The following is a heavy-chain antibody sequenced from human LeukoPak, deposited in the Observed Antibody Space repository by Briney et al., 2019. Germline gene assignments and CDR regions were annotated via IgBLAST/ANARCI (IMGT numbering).Heavy chain of an antibody. CDR1: GVSVSSGSYY. Sequence: VKPSETLSLTCTVSGVSVSSGSYYWSWIRQPPGKGLEWIGYIYKSGSATYNPSLRSRVTISVDTSKSQFSLKLGSVTAADTAVYYCARDMGAPDYGANSFDYWGQGTLVTVSS. CDR3: ARDMGAPDYGANSFDY. CDR2: IYKSGSA. V-gene: IGHV4-61*01. J-gene: IGHJ4*02. D-gene: IGHD4-23*01.